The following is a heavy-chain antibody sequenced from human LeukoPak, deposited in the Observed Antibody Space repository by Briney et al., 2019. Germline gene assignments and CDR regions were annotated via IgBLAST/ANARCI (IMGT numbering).Heavy chain of an antibody. CDR2: INHSGST. CDR3: ASESSYDSSGYLS. V-gene: IGHV4-34*01. D-gene: IGHD3-22*01. Sequence: PSETLSLTCAVYGGSFSGYYWSWIRQPPGKGLEWIGEINHSGSTNYNPSLKSRVTISVDTSKNQFSLKLSSVTAADTAVYYCASESSYDSSGYLSWGQGTLVTVSS. J-gene: IGHJ4*02. CDR1: GGSFSGYY.